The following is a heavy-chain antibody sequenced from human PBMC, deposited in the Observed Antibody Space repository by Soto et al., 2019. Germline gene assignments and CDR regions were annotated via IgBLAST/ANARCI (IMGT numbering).Heavy chain of an antibody. V-gene: IGHV4-59*01. CDR1: GGSISSYY. J-gene: IGHJ6*02. D-gene: IGHD5-18*01. CDR3: ARASKRGSYGYYYYYGMDV. Sequence: SETLSLTCTVSGGSISSYYWSWIRQPPGKGLEWIGYIYYSGSTNYDPSLKSRVTISVDTSKNQFSLKLSSVTAADTAVYYCARASKRGSYGYYYYYGMDVWGQGTTVTVSS. CDR2: IYYSGST.